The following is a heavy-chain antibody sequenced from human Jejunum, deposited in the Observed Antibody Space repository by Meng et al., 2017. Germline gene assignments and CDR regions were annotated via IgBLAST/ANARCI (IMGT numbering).Heavy chain of an antibody. CDR3: AHSSSSSSFGFDY. CDR1: GGSVSSAAYY. CDR2: IYYSGGT. J-gene: IGHJ4*02. V-gene: IGHV4-61*08. D-gene: IGHD6-6*01. Sequence: GPVQESGPGLVRPSETLSLTCTVSGGSVSSAAYYWNWIRQPPGKGLEWIGYIYYSGGTTYSPSLNSRVTISIDTAKNQVSLKVSSVTAADTAVYYCAHSSSSSSFGFDYWGQGTLVTVSS.